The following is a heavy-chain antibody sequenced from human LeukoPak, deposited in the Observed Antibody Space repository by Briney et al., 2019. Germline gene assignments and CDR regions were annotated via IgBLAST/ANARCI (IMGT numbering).Heavy chain of an antibody. J-gene: IGHJ5*02. Sequence: SETLSLTCTVSGGSISSGGYYWSWIRQHPGKGLEWIEYIYYSGSTCYNPSLKSRVTIPVDTSKNQFSLKLSSVTAADTAVYYCARVNPGLGYCSGGSCYGSVLVWFDPWGQGTLVTV. V-gene: IGHV4-31*03. CDR1: GGSISSGGYY. CDR2: IYYSGST. CDR3: ARVNPGLGYCSGGSCYGSVLVWFDP. D-gene: IGHD2-15*01.